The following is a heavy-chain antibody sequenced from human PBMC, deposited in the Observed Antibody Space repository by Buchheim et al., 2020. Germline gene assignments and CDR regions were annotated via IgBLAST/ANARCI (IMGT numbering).Heavy chain of an antibody. J-gene: IGHJ4*02. CDR3: AIRGYSGSYSLDN. CDR2: ISGHAATT. D-gene: IGHD3-10*01. CDR1: GFSFSDYS. V-gene: IGHV3-23*04. Sequence: EVQLVESGGGLLQPGGFQRLTCVASGFSFSDYSMNWVRQAPGQGLEWVSVISGHAATTYYADSVKGRFTISRDNSKNTVYLQMSSLRAEDTAVYYCAIRGYSGSYSLDNWVQGTL.